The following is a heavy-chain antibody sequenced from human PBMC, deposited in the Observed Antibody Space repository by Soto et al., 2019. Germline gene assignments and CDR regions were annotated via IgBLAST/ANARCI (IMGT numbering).Heavy chain of an antibody. CDR3: ARGDHYYDILTGPHYGMDV. D-gene: IGHD3-9*01. CDR2: ISSSSSYI. J-gene: IGHJ6*02. CDR1: GFTFSSYS. V-gene: IGHV3-21*01. Sequence: EVQLVESGGGLVKPGGSLRLSCAASGFTFSSYSMNWVRQAPGKGLEWVSSISSSSSYIYYADSVKGRFTISRDNAKNSPYLQMNSLRAEDTAVYYCARGDHYYDILTGPHYGMDVWGQGTTVTVSS.